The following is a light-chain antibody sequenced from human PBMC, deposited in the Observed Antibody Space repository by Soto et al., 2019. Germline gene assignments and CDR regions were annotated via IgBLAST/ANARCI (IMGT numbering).Light chain of an antibody. CDR2: GAS. CDR1: QSFSSSY. V-gene: IGKV3-20*01. Sequence: EIVLTQSPGTLSLSPGERATLSCRASQSFSSSYLAWYQQKPGQAPRLLIYGASSRATGIPDRFSGSGSGTDFTLTISRLEPEDFAVYYCQQYGSSPFTFGPGTTLDIK. CDR3: QQYGSSPFT. J-gene: IGKJ3*01.